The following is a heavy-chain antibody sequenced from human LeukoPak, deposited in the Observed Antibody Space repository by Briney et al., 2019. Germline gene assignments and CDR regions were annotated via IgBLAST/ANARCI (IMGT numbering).Heavy chain of an antibody. V-gene: IGHV3-23*01. CDR1: GFTFSTYA. J-gene: IGHJ3*02. D-gene: IGHD6-13*01. Sequence: PGGSLRLSCAASGFTFSTYAMSWVRQAPGKGLEWVSTISGSSTYDADSVKGRFTISRDNSKNSLYLQMNSLRAEDTAVYYGARATMNWLGVSRSLGAFDIWGQGTMVTVAS. CDR2: ISGSST. CDR3: ARATMNWLGVSRSLGAFDI.